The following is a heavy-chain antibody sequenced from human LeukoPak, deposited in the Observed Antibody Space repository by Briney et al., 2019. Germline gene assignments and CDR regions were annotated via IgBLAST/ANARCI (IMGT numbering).Heavy chain of an antibody. CDR2: MFHSGST. Sequence: SETLSLTCTVSGYSISSGHYWAWIRQSPEKGLECIATMFHSGSTYYNPSLKSRVTTSVDTSKNEFSLNLSSVTAADTAVYYCAAYYYDNSGYFHWGQGTLVTVSS. CDR3: AAYYYDNSGYFH. D-gene: IGHD3-22*01. J-gene: IGHJ4*02. V-gene: IGHV4-38-2*02. CDR1: GYSISSGHY.